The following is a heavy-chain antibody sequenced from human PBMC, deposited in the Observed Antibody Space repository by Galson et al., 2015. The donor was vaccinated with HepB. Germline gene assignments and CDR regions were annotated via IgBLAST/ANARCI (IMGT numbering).Heavy chain of an antibody. D-gene: IGHD3-3*01. CDR1: GFTFSNYG. V-gene: IGHV3-33*01. CDR2: IWYDGDPK. CDR3: AGGPPRERDIWSRHYTRPDF. Sequence: SLRLSCAASGFTFSNYGMHWVRQAPGKGLEWVAVIWYDGDPKYYADSVKGRFTVSRDTSKSTLYPQMNSLRVGDTAVYYCAGGPPRERDIWSRHYTRPDFWGQGTLVTVSS. J-gene: IGHJ4*02.